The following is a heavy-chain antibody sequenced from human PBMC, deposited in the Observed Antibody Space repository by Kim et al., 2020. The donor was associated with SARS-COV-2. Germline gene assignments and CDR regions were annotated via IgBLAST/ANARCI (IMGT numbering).Heavy chain of an antibody. J-gene: IGHJ4*02. CDR3: VRYGRNYVAGL. Sequence: GGSLRLSCAGSGFTVSDYAIHWVRQAPGKGLECVSATNRSGDGYFYADSVEGRFTISRDNSKTTLYLQMNRLRLEDTSVYYSVRYGRNYVAGLWGKGTLVILSS. V-gene: IGHV3-64D*06. CDR2: TNRSGDGY. D-gene: IGHD1-7*01. CDR1: GFTVSDYA.